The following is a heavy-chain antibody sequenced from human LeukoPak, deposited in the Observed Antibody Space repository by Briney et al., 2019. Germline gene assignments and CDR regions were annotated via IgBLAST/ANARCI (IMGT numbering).Heavy chain of an antibody. CDR2: ISGSGGST. D-gene: IGHD3-10*01. CDR3: AKDPDGSGSYYREDPIFDY. Sequence: GGSLRLSCAASGFTFSSYAMSWVRQAPGKGLEWVSAISGSGGSTYYADSVKGRFTISRDNSKNTLYLQMNSLRAEDTAVYYCAKDPDGSGSYYREDPIFDYWGQGTLVTVSS. V-gene: IGHV3-23*01. CDR1: GFTFSSYA. J-gene: IGHJ4*02.